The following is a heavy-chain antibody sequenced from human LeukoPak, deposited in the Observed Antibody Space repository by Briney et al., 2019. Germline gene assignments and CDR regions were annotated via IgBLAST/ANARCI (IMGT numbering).Heavy chain of an antibody. CDR2: IKQDGSEK. CDR3: ARAHGGFEYGMDV. Sequence: GGSLRLSCAASGFTFSSYWMSWVRQAPGKGLEWVANIKQDGSEKYYVDSVKGRFTISRDNAKNSLYLQMNSLRAEDTAVYYCARAHGGFEYGMDVWGQGTTVTVSS. CDR1: GFTFSSYW. J-gene: IGHJ6*02. V-gene: IGHV3-7*04. D-gene: IGHD3-16*01.